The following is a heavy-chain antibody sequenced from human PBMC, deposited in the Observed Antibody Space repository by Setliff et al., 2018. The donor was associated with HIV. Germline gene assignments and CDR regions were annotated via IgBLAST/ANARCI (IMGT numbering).Heavy chain of an antibody. CDR1: GGSVSLYY. Sequence: KPSETLSLTCTVSGGSVSLYYWNWMRQPVGKGLEWIGRLFTSGKTIFSPSLKSRVSMSVDTSKNAVSLKLDSVTAGDSAVYFCARDLFNEWQGHYYYYMDVWGKGTTVTVSS. CDR2: LFTSGKT. J-gene: IGHJ6*03. CDR3: ARDLFNEWQGHYYYYMDV. D-gene: IGHD3-3*01. V-gene: IGHV4-4*07.